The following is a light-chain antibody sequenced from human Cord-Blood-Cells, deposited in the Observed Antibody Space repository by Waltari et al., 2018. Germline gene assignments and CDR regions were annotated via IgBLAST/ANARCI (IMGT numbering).Light chain of an antibody. CDR2: EGS. V-gene: IGLV2-23*01. J-gene: IGLJ2*01. CDR1: RSDVGSYNL. Sequence: QSALTQPASVSGSPGQSITISCPGTRSDVGSYNLVPWYQQHPGKAPKLMIYEGSKRPSGVSNRFSGSKSGNTASLTISGLQAEDEADYYCCSYAGSSTHVVFGGGTKLTVL. CDR3: CSYAGSSTHVV.